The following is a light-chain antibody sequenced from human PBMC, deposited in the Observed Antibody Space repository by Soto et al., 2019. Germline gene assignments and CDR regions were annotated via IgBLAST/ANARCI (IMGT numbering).Light chain of an antibody. V-gene: IGLV2-23*02. CDR3: CSFADFTYV. Sequence: QSVLTQPASVSGSPGQSITISCTGTSSDIGGYDLVSWYQQHPGTAPKLIIYEVTKRPSGVSTRFSGSKSGNTASLTISGLQAVDEADYYCCSFADFTYVFGTGTKV. CDR1: SSDIGGYDL. J-gene: IGLJ1*01. CDR2: EVT.